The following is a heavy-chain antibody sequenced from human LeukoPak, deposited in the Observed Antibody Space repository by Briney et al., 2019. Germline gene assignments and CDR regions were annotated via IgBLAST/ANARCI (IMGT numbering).Heavy chain of an antibody. CDR1: GDTFTGYY. Sequence: ASVKVSCKAPGDTFTGYYMHWVRQAPGQGLEWMGWRNPNSGGTNYAHKFQGRVTMTRDTSISTAYMELSRLRSDDTAVYYCARGTKADIVVVPAATSHYYYYYMDVWGKGTTVTVSS. D-gene: IGHD2-2*01. V-gene: IGHV1-2*02. CDR3: ARGTKADIVVVPAATSHYYYYYMDV. J-gene: IGHJ6*03. CDR2: RNPNSGGT.